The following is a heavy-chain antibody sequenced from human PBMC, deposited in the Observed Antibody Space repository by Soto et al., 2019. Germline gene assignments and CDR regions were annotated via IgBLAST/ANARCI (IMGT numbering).Heavy chain of an antibody. Sequence: PGGSLRLSCAASGFTFSSHWMTWVRQAPGKGLEWVATIKQDGSEKYYVDSVKGRFTISRDNAKNSLYLQMNSLRAEDTAVYYCARDSSGFWSGYQGYWGQGTLVTVSS. CDR2: IKQDGSEK. CDR1: GFTFSSHW. D-gene: IGHD3-3*01. CDR3: ARDSSGFWSGYQGY. J-gene: IGHJ4*02. V-gene: IGHV3-7*03.